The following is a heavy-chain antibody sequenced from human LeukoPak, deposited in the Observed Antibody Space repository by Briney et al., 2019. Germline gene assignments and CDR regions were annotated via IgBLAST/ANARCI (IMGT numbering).Heavy chain of an antibody. CDR3: ARGWGGYDFWSGYRNYYYGMDV. CDR1: GGSFSGYY. D-gene: IGHD3-3*01. CDR2: INHSGST. Sequence: SETLSLTCAVYGGSFSGYYWSWIRQPPGKGLEWIGEINHSGSTNYNPSLKSRVTISVDTSKNQFSLKLSSVTAADTAVYYCARGWGGYDFWSGYRNYYYGMDVWGQGTTVTVSS. V-gene: IGHV4-34*01. J-gene: IGHJ6*02.